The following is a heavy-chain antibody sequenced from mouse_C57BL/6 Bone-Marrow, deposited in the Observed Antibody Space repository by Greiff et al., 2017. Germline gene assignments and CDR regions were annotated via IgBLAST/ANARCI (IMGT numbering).Heavy chain of an antibody. D-gene: IGHD1-1*01. J-gene: IGHJ4*01. CDR3: ASVSYGGAMDY. Sequence: VQLQQSGPELVKPGASVKISCKASGYSFTGYYMNWVKQSPEKSLEWIGEINPSTGGTTYNQKFKAKATLTVDKSSSTAYMQLKSLTSEDSAVYYCASVSYGGAMDYWGKGTSVTGSS. CDR2: INPSTGGT. CDR1: GYSFTGYY. V-gene: IGHV1-42*01.